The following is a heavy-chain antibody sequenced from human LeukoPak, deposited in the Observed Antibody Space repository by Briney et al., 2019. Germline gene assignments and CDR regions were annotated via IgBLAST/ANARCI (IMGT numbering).Heavy chain of an antibody. CDR3: ARDLEFCGGDCYTDAFDI. V-gene: IGHV1-18*01. CDR2: MSAYNGNT. D-gene: IGHD2-21*02. J-gene: IGHJ3*02. CDR1: GYTFTTYG. Sequence: ASVKVSCKASGYTFTTYGISWGRQAPGQGLEWMGWMSAYNGNTYYAQKLQGPVTMTTDTSTSTVYMELRSLRSDDTAIYYCARDLEFCGGDCYTDAFDIWGQGTMVTVSS.